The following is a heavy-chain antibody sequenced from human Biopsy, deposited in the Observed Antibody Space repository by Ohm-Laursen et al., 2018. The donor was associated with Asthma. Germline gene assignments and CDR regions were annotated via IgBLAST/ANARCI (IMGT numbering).Heavy chain of an antibody. J-gene: IGHJ4*02. D-gene: IGHD3-22*01. CDR1: GFAVSRDY. CDR2: IYSGGTS. Sequence: SLSLSCTASGFAVSRDYMFWVRQAPGKGLEWVSVIYSGGTSHTAASVRGRFTISRDYSKNTLYLQMHSLRAEDTAVYYCARGDSSNWSHYYFDYWGQGTLVTVSS. V-gene: IGHV3-53*01. CDR3: ARGDSSNWSHYYFDY.